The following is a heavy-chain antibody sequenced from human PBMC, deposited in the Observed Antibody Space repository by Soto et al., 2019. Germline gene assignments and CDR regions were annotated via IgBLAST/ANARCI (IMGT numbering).Heavy chain of an antibody. CDR2: IWYDGSNK. CDR3: ARDVHAAGKMYGMDV. D-gene: IGHD6-13*01. CDR1: GFTFSSYG. V-gene: IGHV3-33*01. Sequence: GGSLRLSCAASGFTFSSYGMHWVRQAPGKGLEWVAVIWYDGSNKYYADSVKGRFTISRDNSKNTLYLQMNSLRAEDTAVYYCARDVHAAGKMYGMDVWGQGTTVTVSS. J-gene: IGHJ6*02.